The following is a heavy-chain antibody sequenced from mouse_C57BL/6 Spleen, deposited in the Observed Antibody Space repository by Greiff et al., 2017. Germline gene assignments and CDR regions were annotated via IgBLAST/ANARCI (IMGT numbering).Heavy chain of an antibody. D-gene: IGHD1-1*01. Sequence: VKLVESGPGLVAPSQSLSITCTVSGFSLTSYGVSWVRQPPGKGLEWLGVIWGDGSTNYHSALISRLSISKDNSKSQVFLKLNSLQTDDTATYYCAKTFITTVGRLWYFDVWGTGTTVTVSS. CDR3: AKTFITTVGRLWYFDV. J-gene: IGHJ1*03. V-gene: IGHV2-3*01. CDR1: GFSLTSYG. CDR2: IWGDGST.